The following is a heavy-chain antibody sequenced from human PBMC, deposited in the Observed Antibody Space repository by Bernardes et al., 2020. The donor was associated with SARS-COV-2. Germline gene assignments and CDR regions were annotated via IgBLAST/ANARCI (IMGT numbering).Heavy chain of an antibody. Sequence: ASVKVSCKASGYTYTNYGIGWVRQAPGHGLEWLGWISGYNGNTNYARHLQGRITMTSDLSTKTVFMELRRLRSDDTALYYCARVEGFCSGGTCFSLFYFDHWGQGTLVSVSS. CDR3: ARVEGFCSGGTCFSLFYFDH. V-gene: IGHV1-18*04. D-gene: IGHD2-15*01. CDR2: ISGYNGNT. CDR1: GYTYTNYG. J-gene: IGHJ4*02.